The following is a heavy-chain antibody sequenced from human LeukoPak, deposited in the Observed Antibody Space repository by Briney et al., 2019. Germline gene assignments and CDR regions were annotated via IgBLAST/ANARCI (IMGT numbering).Heavy chain of an antibody. CDR1: GFKFDTYA. CDR2: ISYDGGNI. CDR3: TRDPPFGNGWSQNFFDY. V-gene: IGHV3-30*04. J-gene: IGHJ4*02. D-gene: IGHD6-19*01. Sequence: GGSLRLSCAPSGFKFDTYAMHWLRQAPGKGLEWVALISYDGGNIYYGDSVRGRFTISRDNDNNMLYLQMNSLRPEDTAVYYCTRDPPFGNGWSQNFFDYWGQGTLVIVSS.